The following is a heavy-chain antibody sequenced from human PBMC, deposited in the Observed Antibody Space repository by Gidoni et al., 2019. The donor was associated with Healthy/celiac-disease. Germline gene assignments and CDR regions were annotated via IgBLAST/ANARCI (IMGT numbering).Heavy chain of an antibody. CDR2: ISYDGSNK. CDR3: AKAPGYSSGWYSFDY. V-gene: IGHV3-30*18. J-gene: IGHJ4*02. D-gene: IGHD6-19*01. Sequence: VRQAPGKGLEWVAVISYDGSNKYYADSVKGLFTISRDNSKNTLYLQMNSLRAEDTAVYYCAKAPGYSSGWYSFDYWGQGTLVTVSS.